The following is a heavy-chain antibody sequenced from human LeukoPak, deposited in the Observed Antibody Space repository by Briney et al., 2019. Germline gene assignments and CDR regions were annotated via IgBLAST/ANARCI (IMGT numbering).Heavy chain of an antibody. J-gene: IGHJ6*03. Sequence: PGGSLRLSCAASGFTFSSYSMNWVRQAPGKGLEWVSSISSSSSYIYYADSVKGRFTISRDNAKNSLYLQMNSLRAEDTAVYYCAREGWEYYYYYMDVWGKGTTVTVSS. CDR3: AREGWEYYYYYMDV. V-gene: IGHV3-21*01. CDR1: GFTFSSYS. CDR2: ISSSSSYI. D-gene: IGHD1-26*01.